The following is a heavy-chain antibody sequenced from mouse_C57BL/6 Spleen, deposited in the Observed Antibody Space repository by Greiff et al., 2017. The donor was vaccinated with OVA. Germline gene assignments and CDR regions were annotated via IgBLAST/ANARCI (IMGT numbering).Heavy chain of an antibody. CDR2: IYPGDGDT. Sequence: VQLQQSGAELVKPGASVKISCKASGYAFSSYWMNWVKQRTGKGLEWIGQIYPGDGDTNYNGKFKGKDTLTADKSSSTAYMQLSSLTSEDSAVYFCARFDLGFITRSMDYWGQGTSVTVSS. D-gene: IGHD1-1*01. J-gene: IGHJ4*01. V-gene: IGHV1-80*01. CDR1: GYAFSSYW. CDR3: ARFDLGFITRSMDY.